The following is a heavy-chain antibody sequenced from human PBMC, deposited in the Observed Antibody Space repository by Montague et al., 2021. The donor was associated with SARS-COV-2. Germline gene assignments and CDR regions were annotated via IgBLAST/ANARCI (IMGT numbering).Heavy chain of an antibody. Sequence: SLRLSCAASGFTFSSYAMSWVRQAPGKGLEWVSAISGSGGSTYYADSVKGLFTISRDNSKNTLYPQMNSLRAGDTAGYYCAKGRCGTLFGVVITYWYFDLWGRGTLVTVSS. CDR2: ISGSGGST. V-gene: IGHV3-23*01. CDR3: AKGRCGTLFGVVITYWYFDL. CDR1: GFTFSSYA. D-gene: IGHD3-3*01. J-gene: IGHJ2*01.